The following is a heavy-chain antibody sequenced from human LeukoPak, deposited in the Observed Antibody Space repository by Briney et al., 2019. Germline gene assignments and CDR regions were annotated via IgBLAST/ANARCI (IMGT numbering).Heavy chain of an antibody. CDR1: GFTFSSYG. D-gene: IGHD4-17*01. CDR3: AKGPGDYFDY. CDR2: ISYDGSNK. Sequence: GGSLRLSCAASGFTFSSYGMHWVRQAPGKGLEWVAVISYDGSNKYYADSVKGRFTISRDNSKNTLYLQMNSLRAEDTAVYYCAKGPGDYFDYWGQGTLVTVSS. J-gene: IGHJ4*02. V-gene: IGHV3-30*18.